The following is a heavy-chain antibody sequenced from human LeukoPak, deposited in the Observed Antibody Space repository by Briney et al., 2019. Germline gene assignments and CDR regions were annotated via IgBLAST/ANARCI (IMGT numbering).Heavy chain of an antibody. Sequence: PSETLFLTCTVSDESISTYYWGWIRQPPGKGLEWIGYIYYSGSTDYNPSLKSRVTISIDTSKNQFSLKLSSVTAADTAVYYCARAFYGSGSYPFDYWGQGTLVTVSS. CDR1: DESISTYY. V-gene: IGHV4-59*01. CDR2: IYYSGST. CDR3: ARAFYGSGSYPFDY. D-gene: IGHD3-10*01. J-gene: IGHJ4*02.